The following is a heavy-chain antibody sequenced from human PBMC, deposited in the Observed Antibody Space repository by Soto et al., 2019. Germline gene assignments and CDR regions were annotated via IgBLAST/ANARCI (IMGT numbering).Heavy chain of an antibody. CDR1: DDSISTNTYH. D-gene: IGHD5-12*01. Sequence: PSETLSLTCTVSDDSISTNTYHWGWIRQPPGEGLEWIGGISYGGNTYYNPSLKSRVTISVDTSKNQFSLKLTSVTAADTAFYYCGRHLLTFSGSRVTPNYGIDFWGQGTTVTVSS. J-gene: IGHJ6*02. CDR2: ISYGGNT. V-gene: IGHV4-39*01. CDR3: GRHLLTFSGSRVTPNYGIDF.